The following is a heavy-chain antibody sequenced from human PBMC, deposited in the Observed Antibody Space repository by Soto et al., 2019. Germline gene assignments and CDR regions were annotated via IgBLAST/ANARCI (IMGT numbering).Heavy chain of an antibody. CDR1: GFTFSNYG. CDR3: AKRIPASSSSSYYFDY. D-gene: IGHD6-6*01. V-gene: IGHV3-23*01. J-gene: IGHJ4*02. CDR2: ISGSGGST. Sequence: LRLSCAASGFTFSNYGMSWVRQAPGKGLEWVSVISGSGGSTHYADSVKGRFTISRDNSKNTLYLQMSSLRAEDTAVYYCAKRIPASSSSSYYFDYWGQGTLVTVPS.